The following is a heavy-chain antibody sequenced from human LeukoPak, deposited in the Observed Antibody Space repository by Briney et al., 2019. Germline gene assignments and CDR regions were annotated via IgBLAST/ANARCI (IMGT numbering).Heavy chain of an antibody. J-gene: IGHJ5*02. Sequence: SETLSLTCTVSGGSISSYYWSWIRQPPGKGLEWIGYIYYSGSTNYNPSLKSRVTISVDTSKNQFSLKLSSVTAADTAVYYCARSRGWSRVDWFDPWGQGTLATVSS. CDR2: IYYSGST. D-gene: IGHD6-19*01. CDR1: GGSISSYY. V-gene: IGHV4-59*01. CDR3: ARSRGWSRVDWFDP.